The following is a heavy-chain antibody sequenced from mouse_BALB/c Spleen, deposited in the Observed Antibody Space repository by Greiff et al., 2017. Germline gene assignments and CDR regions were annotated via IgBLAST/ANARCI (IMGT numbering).Heavy chain of an antibody. Sequence: EVKLVESGGGLVKPGGSLKLSCAASGFTFSSYAMSWVRQTPEKRLEWVASISSGGSTYYPDSVKGRFTISRDNARNILYLQMSSLRSEDTAMYYCASYGNYGYWYFDVWGAGTTVTVSS. CDR1: GFTFSSYA. V-gene: IGHV5-6-5*01. CDR2: ISSGGST. CDR3: ASYGNYGYWYFDV. D-gene: IGHD2-1*01. J-gene: IGHJ1*01.